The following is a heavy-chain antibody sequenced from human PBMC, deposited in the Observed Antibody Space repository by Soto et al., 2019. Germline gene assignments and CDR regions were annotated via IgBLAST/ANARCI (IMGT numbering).Heavy chain of an antibody. CDR1: GGTFSSYA. Sequence: ASVKVSCKASGGTFSSYAISWVRQAPGQGLEWMGIINPSGGSTSYAQKFQGRVTMTRDTSTSTVYMELSSLRSEDTAVYYCARAIYYDSSGPPPGYYYGMDVWGQGTTVTVSS. CDR2: INPSGGST. J-gene: IGHJ6*02. CDR3: ARAIYYDSSGPPPGYYYGMDV. D-gene: IGHD3-22*01. V-gene: IGHV1-46*03.